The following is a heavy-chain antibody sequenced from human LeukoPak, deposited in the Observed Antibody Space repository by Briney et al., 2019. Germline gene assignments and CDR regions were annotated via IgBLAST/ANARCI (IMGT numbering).Heavy chain of an antibody. Sequence: GGSLRLSCAASGFTFSSYAMHWVRQAPGKGLEWVAVISNDGSNKYYADSVKGRFTISRDNSKNTLYLQMNSLRAEDTAVYYCARGLHYGDFFDYWGQGTLVTVSS. D-gene: IGHD4-17*01. J-gene: IGHJ4*02. CDR2: ISNDGSNK. V-gene: IGHV3-30*04. CDR1: GFTFSSYA. CDR3: ARGLHYGDFFDY.